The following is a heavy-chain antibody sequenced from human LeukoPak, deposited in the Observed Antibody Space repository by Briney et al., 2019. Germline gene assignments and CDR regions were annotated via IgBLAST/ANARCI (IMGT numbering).Heavy chain of an antibody. Sequence: SETLSLTCTVSGGSISSSSYYWGWIRQPPGKGLEWIGSIYCSGSTYYNPSLKSRVTISVDTSKNQFSLKLSSVTAADTAVYYCAQDIVVVPAANPTNWFDPWGQGTLVTVSS. CDR3: AQDIVVVPAANPTNWFDP. D-gene: IGHD2-2*01. CDR1: GGSISSSSYY. J-gene: IGHJ5*02. V-gene: IGHV4-39*01. CDR2: IYCSGST.